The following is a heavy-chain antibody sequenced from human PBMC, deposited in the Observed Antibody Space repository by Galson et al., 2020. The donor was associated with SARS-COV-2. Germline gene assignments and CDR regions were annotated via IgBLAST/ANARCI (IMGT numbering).Heavy chain of an antibody. D-gene: IGHD1-26*01. V-gene: IGHV4-61*02. CDR3: AREPGEWGGAFDI. CDR1: GGSISSGSNY. CDR2: IYTSGIT. J-gene: IGHJ3*02. Sequence: SETLSLTCTVSGGSISSGSNYWSWIRQPAGKGLEWIGRIYTSGITNYNPSHKSRVTISVDTSRNQFSLKLSSVTAADTAVYFCAREPGEWGGAFDIWGQGTMVTVSS.